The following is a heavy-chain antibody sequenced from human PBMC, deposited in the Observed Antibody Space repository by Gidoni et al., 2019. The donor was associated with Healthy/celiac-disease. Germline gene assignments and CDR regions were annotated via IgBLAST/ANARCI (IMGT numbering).Heavy chain of an antibody. CDR1: GGSSSCRSYY. CDR2: IYYSGST. Sequence: QLQLQESGPRLVKPSETLSLTCTVSGGSSSCRSYYWGWIRQPPGKGLEWIGSIYYSGSTYYNPSLKSRVTISVDTSKNQFSLKLSSVTAADTAVYYCARHRSAGLWWHWFDPWGQGTLVTVSS. CDR3: ARHRSAGLWWHWFDP. D-gene: IGHD2-21*01. V-gene: IGHV4-39*01. J-gene: IGHJ5*02.